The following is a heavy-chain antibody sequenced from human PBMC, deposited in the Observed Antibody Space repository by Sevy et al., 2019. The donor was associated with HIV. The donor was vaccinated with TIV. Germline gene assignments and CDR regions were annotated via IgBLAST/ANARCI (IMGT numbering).Heavy chain of an antibody. CDR1: GFTLSSYG. CDR3: AKDLLIYSSSPYGMDV. V-gene: IGHV3-30*02. J-gene: IGHJ6*02. D-gene: IGHD6-6*01. Sequence: GGSLRLSCAASGFTLSSYGMHWVRQAPGKGLEWVAFIRYDGSNKYYADSVKGRFTISRDNSKNTLYLQMNSLRAEDTAVYYCAKDLLIYSSSPYGMDVWGQGTTVTVSS. CDR2: IRYDGSNK.